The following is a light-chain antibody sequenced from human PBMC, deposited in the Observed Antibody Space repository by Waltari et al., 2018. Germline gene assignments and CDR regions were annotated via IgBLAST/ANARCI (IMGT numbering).Light chain of an antibody. CDR3: QQRSNWPPLST. J-gene: IGKJ3*01. CDR1: QSVSSY. Sequence: EIVLTQSPATLSLSPGERATLPCRASQSVSSYVAWYQQKPGQAPRLLIYDASNRATGIPARFSGRGSGTDFTLTISSLEPEDFAVYYCQQRSNWPPLSTFGPGTKVDIK. CDR2: DAS. V-gene: IGKV3-11*01.